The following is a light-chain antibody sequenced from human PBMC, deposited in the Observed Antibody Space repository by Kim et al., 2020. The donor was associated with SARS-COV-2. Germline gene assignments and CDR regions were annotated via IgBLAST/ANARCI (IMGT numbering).Light chain of an antibody. J-gene: IGKJ1*01. CDR3: QESSNWPWT. CDR2: EAS. Sequence: DIVLTQSPATLSLSPGERATLSCRASQSVSSYLAWYQQKPGQAPRLLIYEASNRATGIPARFSGSGSGTDFTLTISSLEPEDFAIYYCQESSNWPWTFGQGTKVGIK. V-gene: IGKV3-11*01. CDR1: QSVSSY.